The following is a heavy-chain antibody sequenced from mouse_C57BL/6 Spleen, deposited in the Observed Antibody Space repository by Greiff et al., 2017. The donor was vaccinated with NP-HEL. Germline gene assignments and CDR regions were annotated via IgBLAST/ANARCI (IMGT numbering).Heavy chain of an antibody. D-gene: IGHD4-1*01. V-gene: IGHV1-4*01. CDR2: INPSSGYT. J-gene: IGHJ2*01. CDR1: GYTFTSYT. Sequence: VKLMESGAELARPGASVKMSCKASGYTFTSYTMHWVNQRPGQGLEWIGYINPSSGYTKYNQKFKDKATLTADKSSSTAYMQLSSRTSEDSAVYYCAREDGTEASEAFDDWGQGTTLTVSS. CDR3: AREDGTEASEAFDD.